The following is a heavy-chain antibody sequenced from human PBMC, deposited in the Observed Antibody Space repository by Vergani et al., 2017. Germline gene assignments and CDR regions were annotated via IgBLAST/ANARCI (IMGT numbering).Heavy chain of an antibody. J-gene: IGHJ4*02. D-gene: IGHD3-10*01. CDR1: GFTFGDYA. Sequence: EVQLVESGGGLVKPGRSLRLSCTASGFTFGDYAMSWFRQAPGKGLEWVGFIRSKAYGGTTEYAASVKGRFTISRDDSKSIAYLQMNSLKTEDTAVYYCARDKARYYGSGSYYDYWGQGTLVTVSS. CDR2: IRSKAYGGTT. CDR3: ARDKARYYGSGSYYDY. V-gene: IGHV3-49*05.